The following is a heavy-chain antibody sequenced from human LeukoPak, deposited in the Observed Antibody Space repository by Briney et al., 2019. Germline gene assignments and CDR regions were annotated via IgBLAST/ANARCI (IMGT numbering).Heavy chain of an antibody. J-gene: IGHJ4*02. CDR1: GFAFTSSA. V-gene: IGHV1-58*01. CDR3: AALSFSSGWYVPDDY. Sequence: SVKVSCKASGFAFTSSAVQWVRQARGQRLEWIGWIVVGSGNTNYAQKFQERVTITRDMSTRTAYMEESSLRSADTAVYYCAALSFSSGWYVPDDYWGQGTLVTVSS. D-gene: IGHD6-19*01. CDR2: IVVGSGNT.